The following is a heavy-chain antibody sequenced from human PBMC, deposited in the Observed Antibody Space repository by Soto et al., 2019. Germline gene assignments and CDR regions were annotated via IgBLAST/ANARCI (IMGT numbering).Heavy chain of an antibody. CDR2: IYYSGST. CDR1: GGSISSSYY. D-gene: IGHD2-15*01. V-gene: IGHV4-59*01. CDR3: AGTRGSCSGGSCPPVVDY. Sequence: QVQLQESGPGLVKPSETLSLTCTVSGGSISSSYYWSWIRQPPGKGLEWIGYIYYSGSTNYNPSLKRRVTISVDTSKNQFSLKLSSVTAADTAVYYCAGTRGSCSGGSCPPVVDYWGQGTLVTVSS. J-gene: IGHJ4*02.